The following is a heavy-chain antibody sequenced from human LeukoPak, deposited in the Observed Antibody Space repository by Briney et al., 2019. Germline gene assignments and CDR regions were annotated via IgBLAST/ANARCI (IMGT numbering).Heavy chain of an antibody. D-gene: IGHD2-2*01. J-gene: IGHJ5*02. CDR2: ISSSSSTI. Sequence: PGGSLRLSCAASGFTFSSYGMNWVRQAPGKGLEWVSYISSSSSTIYYADSVKGRFTISRDNAKNSLYMQMNSLRAEDKAVYYCARGGALVVPAAIRFGPWGQGTLVTVSS. CDR1: GFTFSSYG. V-gene: IGHV3-48*04. CDR3: ARGGALVVPAAIRFGP.